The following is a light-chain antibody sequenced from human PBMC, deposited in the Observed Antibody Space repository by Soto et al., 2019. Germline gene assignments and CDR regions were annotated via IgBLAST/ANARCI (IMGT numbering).Light chain of an antibody. CDR2: DVS. CDR1: SSDVGGYNY. V-gene: IGLV2-14*01. J-gene: IGLJ1*01. Sequence: QSALTQPASVSGSPGQSITISCTGTSSDVGGYNYVSWYQQHPGKAPKLMIYDVSNRPSGVSNRFSGSKSGNTASLTLSGLQAEDEAYYYCSSYTSSSTRVFGTGTKLTVL. CDR3: SSYTSSSTRV.